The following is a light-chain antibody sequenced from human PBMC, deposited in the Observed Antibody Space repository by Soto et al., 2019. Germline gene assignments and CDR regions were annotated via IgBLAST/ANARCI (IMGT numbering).Light chain of an antibody. J-gene: IGLJ1*01. CDR1: SSDVGGYNY. CDR2: DVS. V-gene: IGLV2-14*03. CDR3: SSYISSSTLNYV. Sequence: QSVLTQPASVSGSPGQSITISCTGTSSDVGGYNYVSWYQHHPGKAPKLMIYDVSDRPSGVSNRFSGSKSGNTASLTISGLQAEDEAEYYCSSYISSSTLNYVFGTGTKVTVL.